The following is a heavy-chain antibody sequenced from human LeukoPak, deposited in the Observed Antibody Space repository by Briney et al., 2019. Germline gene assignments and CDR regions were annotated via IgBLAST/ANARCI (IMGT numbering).Heavy chain of an antibody. D-gene: IGHD1-14*01. CDR1: GFAFSTYS. Sequence: GASLRLSCAASGFAFSTYSMNWVRQHPGQGLEWLSYISSSSSTIYYADSVKGRFTISRDNAKNSLYLQMNSLRAEDTAVYYCATQTVAGGYWGQGTLVTVSS. CDR2: ISSSSSTI. V-gene: IGHV3-48*01. J-gene: IGHJ4*02. CDR3: ATQTVAGGY.